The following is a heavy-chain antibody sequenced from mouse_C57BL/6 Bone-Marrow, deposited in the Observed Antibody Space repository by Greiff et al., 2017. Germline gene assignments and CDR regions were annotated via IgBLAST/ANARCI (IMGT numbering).Heavy chain of an antibody. CDR2: ISGDSSTI. CDR1: GFTFSDYG. Sequence: EVQLQESGGGLVKPGGSLKLSCAASGFTFSDYGMHWVRQAPEKGLEWVAYISGDSSTIYYADTVKGRYTLSRDNAKNTLFLQLTSLRSEDTAMYYCARLFAYWGQGTLVTVSA. CDR3: ARLFAY. V-gene: IGHV5-17*01. J-gene: IGHJ3*01.